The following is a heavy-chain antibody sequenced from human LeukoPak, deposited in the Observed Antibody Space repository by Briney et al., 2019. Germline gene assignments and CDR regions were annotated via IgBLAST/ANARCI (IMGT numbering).Heavy chain of an antibody. Sequence: GGSLRLSCAASGFSFNRYWMHWVRQPPGKGLGWVSLINTDGSSTYYADSVKGRFAISRDNAKNTLYLQMNSLRAEDTAVYYCARLVWSGSYYFDYWGQGTLVTVSS. CDR1: GFSFNRYW. CDR2: INTDGSST. D-gene: IGHD1-26*01. V-gene: IGHV3-74*01. CDR3: ARLVWSGSYYFDY. J-gene: IGHJ4*02.